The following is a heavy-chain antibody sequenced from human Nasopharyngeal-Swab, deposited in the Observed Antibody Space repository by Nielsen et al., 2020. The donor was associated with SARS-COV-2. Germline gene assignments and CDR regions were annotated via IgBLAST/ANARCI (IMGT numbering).Heavy chain of an antibody. CDR2: IIPIFGTA. CDR3: ARSWSPLYYYGMDA. V-gene: IGHV1-69*13. J-gene: IGHJ6*02. Sequence: SVKVSCKASGGTFSSYAISWVRQAPGQGLEWMGGIIPIFGTANYAQKFQGRVTITADESTSTAYMELSSLRSEDTAAYYCARSWSPLYYYGMDAWGQGTTVTVSS. CDR1: GGTFSSYA. D-gene: IGHD6-13*01.